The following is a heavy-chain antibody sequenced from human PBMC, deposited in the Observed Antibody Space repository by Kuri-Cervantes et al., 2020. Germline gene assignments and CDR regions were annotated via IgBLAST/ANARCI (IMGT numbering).Heavy chain of an antibody. CDR1: GFTFSSYW. J-gene: IGHJ4*02. CDR3: AKVGRDSYYYDSSGYYDRWYFDY. V-gene: IGHV3-7*01. Sequence: GESLKISCAASGFTFSSYWMSWVRQAPGKGLEWVANIKQDGSEKYYVDSVKGRFTISRDNSKNTLYLQMNSLRAEDTAVYYCAKVGRDSYYYDSSGYYDRWYFDYWGQGTLVTVSS. D-gene: IGHD3-22*01. CDR2: IKQDGSEK.